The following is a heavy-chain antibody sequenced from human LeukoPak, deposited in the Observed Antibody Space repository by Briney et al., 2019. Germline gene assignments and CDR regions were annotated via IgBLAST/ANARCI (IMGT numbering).Heavy chain of an antibody. Sequence: GGSLTLSCAASGFSFSSYALSWVRQAPGKGLEWVSDISGSGGSTYYADSVKGRFTISRDNSKNTLYLQMNSLRAEDTAVYYCAKSQLIAAAQNRIYYFDYWGQGTLVTVSS. CDR2: ISGSGGST. V-gene: IGHV3-23*01. CDR3: AKSQLIAAAQNRIYYFDY. D-gene: IGHD6-13*01. CDR1: GFSFSSYA. J-gene: IGHJ4*02.